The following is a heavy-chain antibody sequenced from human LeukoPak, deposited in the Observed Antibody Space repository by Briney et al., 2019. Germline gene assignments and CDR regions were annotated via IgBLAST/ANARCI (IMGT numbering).Heavy chain of an antibody. V-gene: IGHV1-18*01. CDR1: GYTFTSYG. Sequence: ASVTVSCKASGYTFTSYGIGWVRQAPGQGLEWMGWISAYNGNTNYAQKLQGRVTMTTDTSTSTAYMELRSLRSDDTAVYYCAGGYSGYDTYYYYYGMDVWGQGTTVTVSS. D-gene: IGHD5-12*01. CDR2: ISAYNGNT. CDR3: AGGYSGYDTYYYYYGMDV. J-gene: IGHJ6*02.